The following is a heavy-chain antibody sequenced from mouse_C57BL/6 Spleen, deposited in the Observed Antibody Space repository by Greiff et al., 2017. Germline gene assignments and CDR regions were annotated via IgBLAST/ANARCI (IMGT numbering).Heavy chain of an antibody. CDR1: GYTFTDYY. CDR3: ARVYYYGSSPYYAMDY. D-gene: IGHD1-1*01. J-gene: IGHJ4*01. Sequence: QVHVKQSGPELVKPGASVKISCKASGYTFTDYYINWVKQRPGQGLEWIGWIFPGSGSTYYNEKFKGKATLTVDKSSSTAYMLLSSLTSEYSAVYFCARVYYYGSSPYYAMDYWGQGTSVTVSS. V-gene: IGHV1-75*01. CDR2: IFPGSGST.